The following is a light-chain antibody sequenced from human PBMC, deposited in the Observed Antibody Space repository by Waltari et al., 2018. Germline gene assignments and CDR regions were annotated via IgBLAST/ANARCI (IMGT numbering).Light chain of an antibody. CDR2: EAS. V-gene: IGKV2D-29*01. J-gene: IGKJ4*01. CDR1: ESLLRSDGKTY. CDR3: MQTLRLPSFS. Sequence: VVTQAPLSMSVTPGQPASMSCKSSESLLRSDGKTYLYWYLHKPGQPPRLLIYEASKRFSGVPDRFSGSGSGTDFTLRISRMEAGDVGVYYCMQTLRLPSFSFGGGTKVEIK.